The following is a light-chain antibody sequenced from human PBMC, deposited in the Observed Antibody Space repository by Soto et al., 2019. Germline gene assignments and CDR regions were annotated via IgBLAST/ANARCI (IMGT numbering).Light chain of an antibody. V-gene: IGLV2-18*02. CDR1: SSDVGSYNR. CDR3: SSYTSSSTLYV. CDR2: EVS. Sequence: QSVLTQPPSVSGSPGQSVTISCTGTSSDVGSYNRVSWYQQPPGTAPKLMIYEVSNRPSGVPDRFSGSKSGNTAFLTISGLQAEDEADYYCSSYTSSSTLYVFGTGTKVPVL. J-gene: IGLJ1*01.